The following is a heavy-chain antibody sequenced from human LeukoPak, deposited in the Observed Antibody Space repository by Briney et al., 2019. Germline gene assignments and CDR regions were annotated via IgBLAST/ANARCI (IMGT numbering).Heavy chain of an antibody. CDR2: IYYSGST. J-gene: IGHJ4*02. CDR1: GGSISSYY. D-gene: IGHD1-1*01. Sequence: SETLSLTCTVSGGSISSYYWSWIRQPPGKGLEWIGYIYYSGSTNYNPSLKSRVTISVDTSKNQFSLKLSSVTAADTAVYYCARHKDLLEDFDYWGQGTLVTVSS. V-gene: IGHV4-59*08. CDR3: ARHKDLLEDFDY.